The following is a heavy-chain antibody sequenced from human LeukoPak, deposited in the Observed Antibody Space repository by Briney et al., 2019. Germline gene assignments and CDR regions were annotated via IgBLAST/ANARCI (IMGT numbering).Heavy chain of an antibody. V-gene: IGHV1-69*13. Sequence: ASVKVSCKASGGTFSSYAISWVRQAPGQGLEWMGGIIPIFGTANYAQKFQGRVTITADESTSTAYMELSSLRSEDTAVYYCARPQNYDFWSGYCPFDYWGQGTLVTVSS. D-gene: IGHD3-3*01. CDR3: ARPQNYDFWSGYCPFDY. CDR2: IIPIFGTA. CDR1: GGTFSSYA. J-gene: IGHJ4*02.